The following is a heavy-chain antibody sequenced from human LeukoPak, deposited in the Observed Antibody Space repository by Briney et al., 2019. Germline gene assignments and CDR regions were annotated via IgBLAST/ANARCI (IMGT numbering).Heavy chain of an antibody. CDR3: ARGSSWHPDY. Sequence: SQTLSRTCTVSGGSISSGDYYWSWIRQPPGKGLEWIGYIYYSGSTYYKPSLKSRVTISVDTSKTQFSLKLRSVTAADTAVYYCARGSSWHPDYWGQGTLVTVSS. CDR1: GGSISSGDYY. D-gene: IGHD6-13*01. J-gene: IGHJ4*02. V-gene: IGHV4-30-4*01. CDR2: IYYSGST.